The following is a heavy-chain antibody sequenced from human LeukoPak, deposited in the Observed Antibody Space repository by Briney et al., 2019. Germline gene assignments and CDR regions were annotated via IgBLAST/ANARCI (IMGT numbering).Heavy chain of an antibody. CDR2: ISSSGNII. CDR3: ARATAADTAMIYFDY. J-gene: IGHJ4*02. V-gene: IGHV3-11*01. CDR1: GFTFSDYY. D-gene: IGHD5-18*01. Sequence: GGSLRLSCAASGFTFSDYYMSWIRQAPGKGLEWVSYISSSGNIIYSADSVKGRFTISRDNAKNSLYLQINSLRAEDTAVYYCARATAADTAMIYFDYWGQGTLVTVPS.